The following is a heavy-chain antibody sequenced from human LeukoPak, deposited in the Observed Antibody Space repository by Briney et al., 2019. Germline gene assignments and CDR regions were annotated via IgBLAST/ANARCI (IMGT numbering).Heavy chain of an antibody. D-gene: IGHD3-10*01. CDR2: IIPIFGTA. CDR3: ARNGELFRPPYNWFDP. V-gene: IGHV1-69*05. CDR1: GGTFSSYA. J-gene: IGHJ5*02. Sequence: SVKVSCKASGGTFSSYAISWVRQAPGQGLEWMGGIIPIFGTANYAQKFQGRVTITTDESTSTAYMELSSLRSEDTAVYYCARNGELFRPPYNWFDPWGQGTLVTVSS.